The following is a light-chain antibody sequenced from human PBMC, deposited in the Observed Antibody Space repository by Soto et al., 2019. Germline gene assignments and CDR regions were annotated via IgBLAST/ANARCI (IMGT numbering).Light chain of an antibody. Sequence: EIVMTQSPATLSVSPAYRATLPFRASQSVSRDLAWYQQKPGQAPRLLIYAAFTRHTGISDRFNGSGSGTDFVLTINRLEPEDSAVYFCQQYDGPPLTFGPGTKVDIK. CDR3: QQYDGPPLT. CDR1: QSVSRD. CDR2: AAF. V-gene: IGKV3D-15*01. J-gene: IGKJ3*01.